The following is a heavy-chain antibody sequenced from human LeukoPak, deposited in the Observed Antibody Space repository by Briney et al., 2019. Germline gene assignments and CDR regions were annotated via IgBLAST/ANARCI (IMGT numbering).Heavy chain of an antibody. D-gene: IGHD6-13*01. J-gene: IGHJ4*02. CDR3: ARRLPAAQAFDY. CDR2: IYHSGST. CDR1: GYSISSGYY. V-gene: IGHV4-38-2*02. Sequence: SETLSLTCSVSGYSISSGYYWGWIRQPPGKGLEWIGSIYHSGSTYYNPSLKSRVTISVDTSKNQFSLKLSSVTAAETAVYYCARRLPAAQAFDYWGQGTLVTVSS.